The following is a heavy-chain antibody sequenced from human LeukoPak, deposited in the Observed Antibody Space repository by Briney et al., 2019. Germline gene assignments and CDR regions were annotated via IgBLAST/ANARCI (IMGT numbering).Heavy chain of an antibody. D-gene: IGHD3-3*01. V-gene: IGHV4-59*01. J-gene: IGHJ4*02. CDR1: GGSISSYY. CDR3: AGRSGYYTPTYFDY. CDR2: IYYSGST. Sequence: PSETLSLTCTVSGGSISSYYWSWIRQPPGKGLEWIGYIYYSGSTNYNPSLKSRVTISVDTSKNQFSLKLSSVTAADTAVYYCAGRSGYYTPTYFDYWGQGTLVTASS.